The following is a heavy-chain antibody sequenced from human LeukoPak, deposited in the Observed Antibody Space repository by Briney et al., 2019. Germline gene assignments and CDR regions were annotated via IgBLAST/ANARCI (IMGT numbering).Heavy chain of an antibody. V-gene: IGHV3-30*04. CDR2: ISHDAKYK. J-gene: IGHJ4*02. Sequence: PGGSLRLSCAASGFTFSNYAMHWVRQAPGKGLEWVAVISHDAKYKYYADSLKGRFTISRDNSNNTLYLQMSSLESEDTAVYYCARGRVVPATRLDYWGRGTLVTVSS. CDR3: ARGRVVPATRLDY. CDR1: GFTFSNYA. D-gene: IGHD2-15*01.